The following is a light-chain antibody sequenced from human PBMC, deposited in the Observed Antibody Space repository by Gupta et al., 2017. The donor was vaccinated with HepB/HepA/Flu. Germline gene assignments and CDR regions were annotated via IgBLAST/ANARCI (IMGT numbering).Light chain of an antibody. CDR3: QQYYKTPLA. V-gene: IGKV4-1*01. CDR1: QIVFNTASNKIH. J-gene: IGKJ1*01. Sequence: DIVVTQSPDSLAVSLGERATIKCRSIQIVFNTASNKIHCAWYQQQVGQPPRLFLYWASTRQSGGPDRFSGSGSGTDLTLTITSLQAEGVAVYYCQQYYKTPLAFGQGTQGEIK. CDR2: WAS.